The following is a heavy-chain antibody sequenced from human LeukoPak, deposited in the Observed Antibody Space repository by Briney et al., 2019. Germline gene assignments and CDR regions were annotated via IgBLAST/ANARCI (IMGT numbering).Heavy chain of an antibody. Sequence: ASVKVSCKASGGTFSSYAISWVRQAPGQGLEWMGGIIPIFGTANYAQKFQGRVTITTVESTSTAYMELSSLRSEDTAVYYCARAKMVRGVIIDDYWGQGTLVTVSS. D-gene: IGHD3-10*01. CDR2: IIPIFGTA. CDR3: ARAKMVRGVIIDDY. CDR1: GGTFSSYA. V-gene: IGHV1-69*05. J-gene: IGHJ4*02.